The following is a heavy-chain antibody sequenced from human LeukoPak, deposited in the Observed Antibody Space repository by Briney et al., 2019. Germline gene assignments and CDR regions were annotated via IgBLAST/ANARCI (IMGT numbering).Heavy chain of an antibody. J-gene: IGHJ4*02. D-gene: IGHD4-17*01. V-gene: IGHV3-21*01. CDR2: ISSSSSYI. Sequence: GGSLRLSCAASGFTFSSYAMNWVRQAPGKGLEWVSSISSSSSYIYYADSVKGRFTISRDNAKNSLYLQMNSLRAEDTAVYYCARNYGDYGIDNWGQGTPVTVSS. CDR3: ARNYGDYGIDN. CDR1: GFTFSSYA.